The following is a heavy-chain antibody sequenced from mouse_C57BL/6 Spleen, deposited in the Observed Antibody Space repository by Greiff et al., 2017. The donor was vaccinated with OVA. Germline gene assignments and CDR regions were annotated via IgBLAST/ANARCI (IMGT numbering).Heavy chain of an antibody. D-gene: IGHD4-1*01. CDR2: INPNNGGT. CDR3: ARSLELGREYFDY. Sequence: EVQLQQSGPELVKPGASVQIPCKASGYTFTDYNMDWVKQSHGKSLEWIGDINPNNGGTIYNQKFKGKATLTVDKSTSTAYMELRSLTSEDTAVYYCARSLELGREYFDYWGQGTTLTVSS. J-gene: IGHJ2*01. V-gene: IGHV1-18*01. CDR1: GYTFTDYN.